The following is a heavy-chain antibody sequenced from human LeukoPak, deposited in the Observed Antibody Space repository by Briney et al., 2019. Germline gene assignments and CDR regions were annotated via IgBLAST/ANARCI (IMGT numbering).Heavy chain of an antibody. Sequence: SVKVSCKASGGTLSNYAISWVRQAPGQGLEWMGGIIPILGVADYAQKFQGRVTITADESTSTASMEVSSLRSEDTAVYYCARDGMVRGVIDYYGMDVWGQGTTVTVSS. D-gene: IGHD3-10*01. CDR1: GGTLSNYA. CDR3: ARDGMVRGVIDYYGMDV. V-gene: IGHV1-69*10. CDR2: IIPILGVA. J-gene: IGHJ6*02.